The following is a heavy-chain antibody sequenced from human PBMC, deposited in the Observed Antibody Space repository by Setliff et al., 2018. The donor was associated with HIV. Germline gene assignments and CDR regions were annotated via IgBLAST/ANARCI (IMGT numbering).Heavy chain of an antibody. V-gene: IGHV3-66*02. CDR3: VREKWRAFDI. J-gene: IGHJ3*02. CDR2: INSGGTT. D-gene: IGHD2-8*01. Sequence: PGGSLRLSCAASGFTVSSNYMSWVRQAPGKGLEWVSVINSGGTTYYADSVKGRFTISRDNSKNTLYLQMNSLRPEDTAVYYCVREKWRAFDIWGQGTMVTVSS. CDR1: GFTVSSNY.